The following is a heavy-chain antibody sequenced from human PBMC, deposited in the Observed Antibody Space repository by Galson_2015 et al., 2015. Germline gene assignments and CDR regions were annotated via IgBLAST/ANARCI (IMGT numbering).Heavy chain of an antibody. CDR3: AKAPTSGSYYSPLDY. D-gene: IGHD1-26*01. J-gene: IGHJ4*02. CDR1: GFTFSSYA. V-gene: IGHV3-23*01. Sequence: SLRLSCAASGFTFSSYAMSWVRQAPGKGLEWVSAISGSGGSTYYADSVKGRFTISRDNSKNTLYLQMNSLRAEDTAVYYCAKAPTSGSYYSPLDYWGQGTLVTVSS. CDR2: ISGSGGST.